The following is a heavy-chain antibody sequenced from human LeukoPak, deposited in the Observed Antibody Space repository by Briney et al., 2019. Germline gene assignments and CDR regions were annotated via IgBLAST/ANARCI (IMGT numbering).Heavy chain of an antibody. CDR3: AKGALKYYDSSATTIFDY. J-gene: IGHJ4*02. V-gene: IGHV3-43*02. D-gene: IGHD3-22*01. CDR2: ISGDGGST. Sequence: GGSLRPSCAASGFTFDDYAMHWVRQAPGKGLEWVSLISGDGGSTYYADSVKGRFTISRDNSKNSLYLQMNSLRTEDTALYYCAKGALKYYDSSATTIFDYWGQGTLVTVSS. CDR1: GFTFDDYA.